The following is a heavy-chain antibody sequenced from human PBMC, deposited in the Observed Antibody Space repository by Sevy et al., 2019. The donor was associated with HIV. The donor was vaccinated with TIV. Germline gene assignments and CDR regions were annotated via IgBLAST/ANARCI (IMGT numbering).Heavy chain of an antibody. D-gene: IGHD6-19*01. CDR2: ISGRGAGT. CDR3: AKVAAVARGYSDY. Sequence: GGSLRLSCKASGFTFGSFAMSWVRQAPGKGLEWVSAISGRGAGTEYADSVKGRFTVSRDNSKNPLYLQLNSLRAEDTAVYYCAKVAAVARGYSDYWGQGTLVTVSS. V-gene: IGHV3-23*01. CDR1: GFTFGSFA. J-gene: IGHJ4*02.